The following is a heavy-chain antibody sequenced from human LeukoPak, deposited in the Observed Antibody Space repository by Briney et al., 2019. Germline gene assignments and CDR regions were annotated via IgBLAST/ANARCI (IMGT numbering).Heavy chain of an antibody. CDR2: IKQDGSEK. Sequence: GGSLRLSCAASGFTFISYWSTWVRQAPGKGLEWVANIKQDGSEKYYVGSVKGRFTISRDNSKNTLYLQMNSLRGEDTAVYYCARPRDGYNLLDYWGQGTLVTVSS. D-gene: IGHD5-24*01. V-gene: IGHV3-7*03. J-gene: IGHJ4*02. CDR1: GFTFISYW. CDR3: ARPRDGYNLLDY.